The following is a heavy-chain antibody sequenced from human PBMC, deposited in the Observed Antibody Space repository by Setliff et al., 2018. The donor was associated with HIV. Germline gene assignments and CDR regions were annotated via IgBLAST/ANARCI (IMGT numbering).Heavy chain of an antibody. Sequence: SETLSLTCAVYGGSFSGYYWSWIRQPPGKGLEWIGEINHSGSTNYNPSLKSRVTISVDTSKNQFSLKLSSVTAADTAVYYCARGPLLLYYWGQGTLVTVPQ. V-gene: IGHV4-34*01. CDR2: INHSGST. CDR1: GGSFSGYY. J-gene: IGHJ4*02. CDR3: ARGPLLLYY. D-gene: IGHD2-15*01.